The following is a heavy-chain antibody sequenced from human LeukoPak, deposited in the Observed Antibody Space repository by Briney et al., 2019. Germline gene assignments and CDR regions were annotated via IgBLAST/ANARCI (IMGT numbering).Heavy chain of an antibody. J-gene: IGHJ4*02. CDR3: VLGARPSGY. CDR1: GVSIITYF. V-gene: IGHV4-59*01. CDR2: IHDSGTT. D-gene: IGHD1-26*01. Sequence: KTSETLSLTCTVSGVSIITYFWTWIRQPPGKGLEWIGNIHDSGTTNYNPSLKSRVTMSVGTSKNQFSLKLSSVTAADTAMYYCVLGARPSGYWGQGTLVTASS.